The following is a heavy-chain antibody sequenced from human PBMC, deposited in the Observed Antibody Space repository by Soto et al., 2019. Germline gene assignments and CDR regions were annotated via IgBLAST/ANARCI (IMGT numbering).Heavy chain of an antibody. Sequence: QVQLVQSGAAVKKPGASVKVSCKASGYTFISYDINWVRQATGQGLEWMGWMNPNTGDTGYAQKFQGRVTMTRNTSINTANLGLSSLRSDDTAVYFCARGDGSIFDYWGQGTLVTVSS. V-gene: IGHV1-8*01. CDR2: MNPNTGDT. J-gene: IGHJ4*02. CDR1: GYTFISYD. CDR3: ARGDGSIFDY. D-gene: IGHD5-12*01.